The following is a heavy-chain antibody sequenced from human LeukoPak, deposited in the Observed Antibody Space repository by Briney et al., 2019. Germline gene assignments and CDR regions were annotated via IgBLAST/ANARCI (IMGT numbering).Heavy chain of an antibody. CDR3: TSDRSLAEDD. CDR1: GFTSSGHW. CDR2: INQGGSDK. Sequence: GGSLRLSCAPPGFTSSGHWMSWVCQAPGKGLEWVANINQGGSDKYYVDSVKGRFTISRDNANNLLYLQMNSLRGEDTAVYYFTSDRSLAEDDWGQGTLVTVSS. J-gene: IGHJ4*02. V-gene: IGHV3-7*01. D-gene: IGHD1-14*01.